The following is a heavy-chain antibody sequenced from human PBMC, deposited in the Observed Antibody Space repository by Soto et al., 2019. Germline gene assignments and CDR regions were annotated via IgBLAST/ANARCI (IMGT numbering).Heavy chain of an antibody. Sequence: AAETLSLTCAVYGGSFSGYYWSWIRQPPGKGLEWIGEINHSGSTNYNPSLKSRITISVDTSKNQFSLKLSPVTAADTAVYYCVRGTGQGGSPSIAAAPKVFDYWGQGTLVTVSS. J-gene: IGHJ4*02. V-gene: IGHV4-34*01. CDR3: VRGTGQGGSPSIAAAPKVFDY. D-gene: IGHD6-13*01. CDR1: GGSFSGYY. CDR2: INHSGST.